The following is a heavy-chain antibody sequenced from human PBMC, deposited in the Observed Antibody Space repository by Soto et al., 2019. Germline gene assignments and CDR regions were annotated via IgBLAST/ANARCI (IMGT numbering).Heavy chain of an antibody. Sequence: GGSLRLSCAASGFTFSNAWMNWVRQAPGKGLEWVGRIKSKTDGGTTDYAAPVKGRFTISRDDSKNTLYLQMNSLKTEDTAVYYCTTASRITMIVVLITPDYWGQGTLVTVSS. CDR1: GFTFSNAW. D-gene: IGHD3-22*01. V-gene: IGHV3-15*07. J-gene: IGHJ4*02. CDR3: TTASRITMIVVLITPDY. CDR2: IKSKTDGGTT.